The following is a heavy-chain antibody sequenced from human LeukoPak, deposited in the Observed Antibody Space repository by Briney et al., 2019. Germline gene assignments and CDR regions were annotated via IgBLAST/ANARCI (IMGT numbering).Heavy chain of an antibody. CDR3: VRVGPETVFDY. D-gene: IGHD1-14*01. CDR2: INYKGSTT. Sequence: PGGSLRLSCAASGFTLSSFSMHWVRQSPGRGLEYVSAINYKGSTTYYADSVKGRFTISRDNSKNTLYLQMASLRDEDTGVYYCVRVGPETVFDYLGQGNLGTVS. J-gene: IGHJ4*02. CDR1: GFTLSSFS. V-gene: IGHV3-64*02.